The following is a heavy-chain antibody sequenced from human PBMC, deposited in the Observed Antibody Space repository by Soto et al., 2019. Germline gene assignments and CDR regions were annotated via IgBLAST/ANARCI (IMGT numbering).Heavy chain of an antibody. CDR2: IWNDGSNK. Sequence: QVQLVESGGGVVQPGRSLRLSCAASGFTFSSDAMHWVRRAPGKGLEWGAFIWNDGSNKHYADSVKGRFIISRDNSENTLYLQMNSLRAEDTAVYCCARAPGGSGYAFDMWGQGTMVTVSS. D-gene: IGHD6-25*01. CDR3: ARAPGGSGYAFDM. V-gene: IGHV3-33*01. J-gene: IGHJ3*02. CDR1: GFTFSSDA.